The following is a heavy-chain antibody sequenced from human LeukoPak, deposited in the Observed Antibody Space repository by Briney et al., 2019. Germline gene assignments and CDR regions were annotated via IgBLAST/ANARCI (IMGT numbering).Heavy chain of an antibody. Sequence: SETLSLTCTVSGGSISSYYWSWIRQPPGKGLEWIGYIYYSGSTNYNPSLKSRVTISVDTSKNQFSLKLSSVTAADTAVYYCARDGCSSTSCYTADRYFQHWGQGTLVTVSS. J-gene: IGHJ1*01. CDR2: IYYSGST. D-gene: IGHD2-2*02. CDR3: ARDGCSSTSCYTADRYFQH. CDR1: GGSISSYY. V-gene: IGHV4-59*01.